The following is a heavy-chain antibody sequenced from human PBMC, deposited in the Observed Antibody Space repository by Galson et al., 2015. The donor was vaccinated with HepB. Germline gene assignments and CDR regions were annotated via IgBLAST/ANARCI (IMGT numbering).Heavy chain of an antibody. J-gene: IGHJ4*02. Sequence: PALVKPTQTLTLTCTFSGDSVSTNSGAWNWIRQSPSRGLEWLGKTYYRRSKWYNEYTTSVKSRIIIKPDTSKNQFSLHLNSVIPEDTAVYYCARNHKWGLDYWGQGILVTVSS. CDR1: GDSVSTNSGA. D-gene: IGHD1-14*01. CDR2: TYYRRSKWYN. V-gene: IGHV6-1*01. CDR3: ARNHKWGLDY.